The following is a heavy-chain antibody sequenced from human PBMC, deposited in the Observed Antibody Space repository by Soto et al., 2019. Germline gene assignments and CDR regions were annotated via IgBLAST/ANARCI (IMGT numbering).Heavy chain of an antibody. CDR2: ISAHNGNT. CDR3: ATWRYGDY. CDR1: GYTFTSYG. V-gene: IGHV1-18*03. D-gene: IGHD1-1*01. J-gene: IGHJ4*02. Sequence: VHLVQSGAEVKKPGASVKVSCKCSGYTFTSYGITWVRQAPGQGLEWMGWISAHNGNTNYAQKLQGRVTVTIDTSTSTAYMELRSLRSDDVAVYYCATWRYGDYWGQGALVTVSS.